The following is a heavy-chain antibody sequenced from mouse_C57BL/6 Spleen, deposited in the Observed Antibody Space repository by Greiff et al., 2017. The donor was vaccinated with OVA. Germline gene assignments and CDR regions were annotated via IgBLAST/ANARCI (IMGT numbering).Heavy chain of an antibody. CDR2: IDPSDSYT. CDR1: GYTFTSYW. D-gene: IGHD3-2*02. V-gene: IGHV1-69*01. CDR3: ARRRKAAQATFYAMDY. Sequence: QVQLQQPGAELVMPGASVKLSCKASGYTFTSYWMHWVKQRPGQGLEWIGEIDPSDSYTNYNQKFKGKSTLTVDKSSSTAYMQISSLTSEDSAVYYCARRRKAAQATFYAMDYWGQGTSVTVSS. J-gene: IGHJ4*01.